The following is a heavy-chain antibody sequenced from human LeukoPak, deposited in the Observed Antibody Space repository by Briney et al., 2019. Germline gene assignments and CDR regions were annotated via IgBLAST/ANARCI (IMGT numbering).Heavy chain of an antibody. CDR3: ARMATTHDAFDI. J-gene: IGHJ3*02. V-gene: IGHV3-21*01. D-gene: IGHD5-24*01. Sequence: PGGALRLSCAASGFTFSSYSMNWVRQAPGKGLGWGSSISSSSSYIYYADSVKGRFTISRDNAKNSLYLQMNSLRAEDTAVYYCARMATTHDAFDIWGQGTMVTVSS. CDR2: ISSSSSYI. CDR1: GFTFSSYS.